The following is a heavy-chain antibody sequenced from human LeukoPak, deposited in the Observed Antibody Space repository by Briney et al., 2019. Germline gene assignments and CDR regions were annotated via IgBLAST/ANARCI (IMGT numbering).Heavy chain of an antibody. CDR1: GYAFTSYH. CDR2: INPNGGGT. D-gene: IGHD3-3*01. V-gene: IGHV1-2*06. Sequence: GASVKVSCKASGYAFTSYHIHWIRQAPGQGLEWMGRINPNGGGTNYAQKFQGRVTMTSDTSISTAYMELSRLRSDDTAVYYCARERKITIFGVACDYWGQGTLVTVSS. J-gene: IGHJ4*02. CDR3: ARERKITIFGVACDY.